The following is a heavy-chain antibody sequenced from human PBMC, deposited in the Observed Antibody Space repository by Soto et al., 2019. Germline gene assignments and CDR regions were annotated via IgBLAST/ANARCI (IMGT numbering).Heavy chain of an antibody. CDR3: ARVWGEDIVVVPAAIRRAFDI. Sequence: GGSLRLSCAASGFTFSSYSMNWVRQAPGKGLEWVSYISSSSSTIYYADSVKGRFTISRDNAKNSLYLQMNSLRAEDTAVYYCARVWGEDIVVVPAAIRRAFDIWGQGTMVTVSS. D-gene: IGHD2-2*02. V-gene: IGHV3-48*04. J-gene: IGHJ3*02. CDR1: GFTFSSYS. CDR2: ISSSSSTI.